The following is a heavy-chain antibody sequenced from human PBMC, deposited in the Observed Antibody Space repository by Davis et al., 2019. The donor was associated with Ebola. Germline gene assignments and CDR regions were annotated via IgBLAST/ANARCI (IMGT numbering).Heavy chain of an antibody. CDR3: ARVDSSGSMDV. V-gene: IGHV3-23*01. D-gene: IGHD3-22*01. CDR1: GFSFSSYA. J-gene: IGHJ6*04. Sequence: GGSLRLSCGASGFSFSSYAMSWVRQAPGKGLQWVAAVSGNNGGTYYADSVKGRFTISRDNSKNTLYLQMNSLRAEDTAVYYCARVDSSGSMDVWGKGTTVTVSS. CDR2: VSGNNGGT.